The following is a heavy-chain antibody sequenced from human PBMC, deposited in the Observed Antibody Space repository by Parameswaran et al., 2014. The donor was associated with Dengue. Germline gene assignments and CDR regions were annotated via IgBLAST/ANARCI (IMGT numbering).Heavy chain of an antibody. CDR3: ARDPLCSSCQNY. V-gene: IGHV3-53*01. CDR2: IYSGGST. Sequence: WIRQPPGKGLEWVSVIYSGGSTYYADSVKGRFTISRDNSKNTLYLQMNSLRAEDTAVYYCARDPLCSSCQNYWGQGTLVTVSS. D-gene: IGHD6-13*01. J-gene: IGHJ4*02.